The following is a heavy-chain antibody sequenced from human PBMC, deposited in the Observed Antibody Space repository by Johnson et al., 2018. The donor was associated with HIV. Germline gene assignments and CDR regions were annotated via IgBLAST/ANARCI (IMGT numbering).Heavy chain of an antibody. V-gene: IGHV3-13*01. Sequence: VQLVESGGGLVQPGGSLRLSCAASGFTFSTYDMYWVRQATGKGLEWVSTIGTAGDTYYAGPVKGRFTISRENANNSLYLQMNSLRAGDTAVYYCARTGVLGAFDIWGQGTMVTVSS. CDR1: GFTFSTYD. CDR3: ARTGVLGAFDI. CDR2: IGTAGDT. D-gene: IGHD2-8*02. J-gene: IGHJ3*02.